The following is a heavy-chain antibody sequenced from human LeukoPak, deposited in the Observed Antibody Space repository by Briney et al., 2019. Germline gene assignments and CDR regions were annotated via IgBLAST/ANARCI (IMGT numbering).Heavy chain of an antibody. CDR1: AGSISSSSYY. CDR3: ARGIAYCGGDCYSGQVDFDY. CDR2: IYYSGST. V-gene: IGHV4-39*01. J-gene: IGHJ4*02. Sequence: SETRSLTCTVSAGSISSSSYYWGWIRQPPGKGLEWIGSIYYSGSTYYNPSLKSRVTISVDTSKNQFSLKLSSVTAADTAVYYCARGIAYCGGDCYSGQVDFDYWGQGTLVTVSS. D-gene: IGHD2-21*02.